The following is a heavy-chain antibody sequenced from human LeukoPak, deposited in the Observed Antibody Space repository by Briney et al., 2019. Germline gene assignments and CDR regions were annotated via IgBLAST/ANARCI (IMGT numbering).Heavy chain of an antibody. CDR1: GFTFSTSW. CDR3: ARAAYTGSPTSFDY. Sequence: PGGSLRLSCAASGFTFSTSWMSWVRRAPGKGLEWVANIKQDGSEKYYVDSVKGRFTISRDNAKISLYLQMNSLRAEDTAVYYCARAAYTGSPTSFDYWGQGTLVTVSS. V-gene: IGHV3-7*04. J-gene: IGHJ4*02. D-gene: IGHD1-26*01. CDR2: IKQDGSEK.